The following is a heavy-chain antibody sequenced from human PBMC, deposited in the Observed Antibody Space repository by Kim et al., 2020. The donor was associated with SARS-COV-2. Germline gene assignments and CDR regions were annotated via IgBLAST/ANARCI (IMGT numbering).Heavy chain of an antibody. V-gene: IGHV5-51*01. D-gene: IGHD2-2*01. Sequence: GESLKISCKGFGYSFTSSWIGWVRQMPGKGLEWMGIMYPGDSDIRYNPSFQGHVIISADKSTGTAYLQWSSLEASDSAIYYCARQGCRTSSCYDPYYYDGMDVWGQGTTVTVSS. CDR2: MYPGDSDI. CDR1: GYSFTSSW. CDR3: ARQGCRTSSCYDPYYYDGMDV. J-gene: IGHJ6*02.